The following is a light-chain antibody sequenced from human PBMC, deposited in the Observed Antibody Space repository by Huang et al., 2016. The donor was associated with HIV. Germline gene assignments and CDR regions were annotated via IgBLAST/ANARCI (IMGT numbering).Light chain of an antibody. V-gene: IGKV1-9*01. J-gene: IGKJ5*01. CDR3: PQLKTYPIT. Sequence: IQLTQSPSSLSASVGDRVTITCRASQAINNYLAWYQQRPGKAPKILIFAASTLQRGVPSMFSGSGSGTDFALTSTSLQPEDFATYYCPQLKTYPITFGQGTRLDIK. CDR2: AAS. CDR1: QAINNY.